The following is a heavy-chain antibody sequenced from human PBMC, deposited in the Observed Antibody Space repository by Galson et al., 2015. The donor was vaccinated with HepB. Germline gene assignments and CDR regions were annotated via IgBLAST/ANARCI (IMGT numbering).Heavy chain of an antibody. Sequence: SLRLSCAASGFTFTNHWMTWVRQAPGKGLEWVANIKQDGSEKYYVDSVKGRFTIPRDNSKNSLYLQMNNLRAEDTAVYYCARDRWLLDYWGQGNLVTVSS. V-gene: IGHV3-7*01. J-gene: IGHJ4*02. CDR1: GFTFTNHW. CDR2: IKQDGSEK. CDR3: ARDRWLLDY. D-gene: IGHD6-19*01.